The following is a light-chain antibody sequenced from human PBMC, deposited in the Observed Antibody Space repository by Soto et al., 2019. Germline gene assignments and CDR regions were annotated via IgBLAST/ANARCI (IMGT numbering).Light chain of an antibody. CDR1: QSVDSTY. J-gene: IGKJ1*01. Sequence: DIVLTQSPGTLSLSPGESATLSCGASQSVDSTYITWYQQKPGQAPRLLIYGTSGRATGIPDRLSGSGSGTDFTLTISRLEPEDFAVYYCQHYDSSRTFGQGTKVDIK. CDR2: GTS. CDR3: QHYDSSRT. V-gene: IGKV3-20*01.